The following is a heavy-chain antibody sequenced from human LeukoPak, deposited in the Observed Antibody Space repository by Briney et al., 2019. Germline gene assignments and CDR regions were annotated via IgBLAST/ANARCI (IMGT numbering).Heavy chain of an antibody. J-gene: IGHJ4*02. CDR1: GGAISRWC. CDR3: ATGAGDFDH. Sequence: TSSETLSLTCTVPGGAISRWCWSWLRQPAGKGLEWIGRFCTTGSTNYSPSLKSRVTMSVDTSKNQFSLNLISVTAADTAVYYCATGAGDFDHWGQGILVTVSS. V-gene: IGHV4-4*07. D-gene: IGHD1-14*01. CDR2: FCTTGST.